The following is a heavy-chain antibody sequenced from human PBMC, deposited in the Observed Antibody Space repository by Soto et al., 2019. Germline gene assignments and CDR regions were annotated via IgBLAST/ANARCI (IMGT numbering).Heavy chain of an antibody. CDR3: ARGVPYSYGYVSWFDP. D-gene: IGHD5-18*01. Sequence: SETLSLTCTVSGGSVGSGSYYWSWIRQPPGKGLEWIGYIYYSGSTNYNPSLKSRVTISVDTSKNQFSLKLSSVTAADTAVYYCARGVPYSYGYVSWFDPWGQGTLVTVSS. V-gene: IGHV4-61*01. CDR2: IYYSGST. CDR1: GGSVGSGSYY. J-gene: IGHJ5*02.